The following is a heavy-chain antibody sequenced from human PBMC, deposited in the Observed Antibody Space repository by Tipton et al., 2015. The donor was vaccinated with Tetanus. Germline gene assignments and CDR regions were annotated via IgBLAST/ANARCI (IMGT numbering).Heavy chain of an antibody. CDR3: ARAAGFLGLTHEN. Sequence: TLSLTCTVSGASFSSGDYYWSWIRKPPGKDLEWIGYIYQTGITYYNPSHKGRVTISMDRSNTQFSLRLDSLTAADTAVYYCARAAGFLGLTHENWGRGTLVSVSS. CDR2: IYQTGIT. J-gene: IGHJ4*02. CDR1: GASFSSGDYY. V-gene: IGHV4-30-4*01. D-gene: IGHD2/OR15-2a*01.